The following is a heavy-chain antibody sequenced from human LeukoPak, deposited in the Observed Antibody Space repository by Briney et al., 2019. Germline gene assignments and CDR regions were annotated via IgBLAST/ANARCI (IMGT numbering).Heavy chain of an antibody. V-gene: IGHV5-51*01. Sequence: GEPLKISCKGSGYSSTNYWIGWLRQLPGKGREWMGIIYPGDSDTRYSPSFQGQVTISTDKSISTAYLQWSSLKASDTAMYYCARHLRLWQNWFDPWGQGTLVTVSS. CDR1: GYSSTNYW. J-gene: IGHJ5*02. D-gene: IGHD5-18*01. CDR3: ARHLRLWQNWFDP. CDR2: IYPGDSDT.